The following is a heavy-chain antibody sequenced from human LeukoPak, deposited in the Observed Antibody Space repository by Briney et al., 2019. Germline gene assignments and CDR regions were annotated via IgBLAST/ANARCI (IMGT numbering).Heavy chain of an antibody. CDR1: GGTFSSYA. D-gene: IGHD6-19*01. V-gene: IGHV1-69*13. J-gene: IGHJ4*02. Sequence: GASVTVSCTASGGTFSSYAISWVRQAPGQGLEWMGGIIPIFGTANYAQKFQGRVTITADESTSTAYMELSSLRSEDTAVYYCARFAVHRRLTVAGQFGLDYWGQGTLVTVSS. CDR2: IIPIFGTA. CDR3: ARFAVHRRLTVAGQFGLDY.